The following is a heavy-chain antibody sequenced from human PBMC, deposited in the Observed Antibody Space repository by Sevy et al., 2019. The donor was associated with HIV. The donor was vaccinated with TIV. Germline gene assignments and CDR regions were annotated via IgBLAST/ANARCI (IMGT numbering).Heavy chain of an antibody. V-gene: IGHV3-23*01. Sequence: GESLKISCTASGFTFNTYAMRWVRQAPGKGLEWVAAISGSGGSTYYADSVKGRFTISRDNSKDTLYLQMNSLRAEDTAVYYCAKETQGGYFDYWGQGTLVTVSS. D-gene: IGHD3-16*01. CDR1: GFTFNTYA. CDR2: ISGSGGST. CDR3: AKETQGGYFDY. J-gene: IGHJ4*02.